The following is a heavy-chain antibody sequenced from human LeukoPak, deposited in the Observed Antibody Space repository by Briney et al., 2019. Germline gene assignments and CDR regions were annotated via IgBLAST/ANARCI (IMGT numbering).Heavy chain of an antibody. Sequence: GGSLRLSCAASGXTFSSYAMSWVRQAPGKGLEWVSAISGSDGSTYYADSVKGRFTISRDNSKNTLYLQMNSLRAEDTAVYYCAKGMYYDSSGYYSWLGYWGQGTLVTVSS. CDR1: GXTFSSYA. CDR2: ISGSDGST. J-gene: IGHJ4*02. V-gene: IGHV3-23*01. D-gene: IGHD3-22*01. CDR3: AKGMYYDSSGYYSWLGY.